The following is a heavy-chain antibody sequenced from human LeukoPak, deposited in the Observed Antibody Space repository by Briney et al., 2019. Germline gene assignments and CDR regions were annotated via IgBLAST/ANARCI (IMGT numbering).Heavy chain of an antibody. V-gene: IGHV3-23*01. CDR3: ARAAAGFDY. D-gene: IGHD6-13*01. J-gene: IGHJ4*02. CDR1: GFTFDIYA. CDR2: ISGGGGST. Sequence: PGGSLRLSCVASGFTFDIYAMSWVRQAPGKGLEWVSAISGGGGSTYYADSVKGRFTISRDNSKNTLYLQMNSLRAEDTAVYYCARAAAGFDYWGQGTLVTVSS.